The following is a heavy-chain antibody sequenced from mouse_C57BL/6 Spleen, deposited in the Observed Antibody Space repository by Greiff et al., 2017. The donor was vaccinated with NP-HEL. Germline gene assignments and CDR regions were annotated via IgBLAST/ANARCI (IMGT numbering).Heavy chain of an antibody. D-gene: IGHD2-1*01. CDR2: IYPGDGDT. CDR1: GYAFSSYW. V-gene: IGHV1-80*01. CDR3: ARGDYYYLAMDY. J-gene: IGHJ4*01. Sequence: QVHVKQSGAELVKPGASVKISCKASGYAFSSYWMNWVKQRPGKGLEWIGQIYPGDGDTNYNGKFKGKATLTADKSSSTAYMQLSSLTSEDSAVYFCARGDYYYLAMDYWGQGTSVTVSS.